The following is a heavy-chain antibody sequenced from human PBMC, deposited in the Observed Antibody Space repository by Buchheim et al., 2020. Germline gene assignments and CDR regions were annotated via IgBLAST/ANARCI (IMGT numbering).Heavy chain of an antibody. CDR1: GGSISSYY. D-gene: IGHD2-2*02. Sequence: QVQLQESGPGLVRPSETLSLTCTVSGGSISSYYWSWIRQPPGKGLEWIGFIHHSGSINYNPSLKSRVTISLDTSKNQFSLKLRSVTVADTAVYYCASGGGYCSSTSCYNMGWFDPWGQGTL. CDR2: IHHSGSI. CDR3: ASGGGYCSSTSCYNMGWFDP. V-gene: IGHV4-59*01. J-gene: IGHJ5*02.